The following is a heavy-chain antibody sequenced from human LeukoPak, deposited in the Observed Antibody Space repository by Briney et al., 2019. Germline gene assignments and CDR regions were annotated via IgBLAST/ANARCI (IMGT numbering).Heavy chain of an antibody. CDR2: ISYDGNNK. J-gene: IGHJ4*02. CDR3: ARGPSGYHNT. CDR1: GFTFSNYG. V-gene: IGHV3-30*03. Sequence: GGSLRLSCAASGFTFSNYGMHWVRQAPGKGLEWVADISYDGNNKYYADSVKSRFTISGDNSKNTLFLQMNSLRAEDTAVYYCARGPSGYHNTGGQGTLVTVSS. D-gene: IGHD5-12*01.